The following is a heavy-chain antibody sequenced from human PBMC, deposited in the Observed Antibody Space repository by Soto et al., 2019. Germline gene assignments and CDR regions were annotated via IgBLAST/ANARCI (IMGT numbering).Heavy chain of an antibody. D-gene: IGHD1-26*01. J-gene: IGHJ4*02. CDR3: ARDAAVGLFDY. CDR1: GYTFTSYY. V-gene: IGHV1-46*01. Sequence: GASVKVSCKASGYTFTSYYMHWVRQAPGQGLEWMGIINPSGGSTSYAQKFQGRVTMTRDTSTSTAYMELRSLRSDDTAVYYCARDAAVGLFDYWGQATLVTVSS. CDR2: INPSGGST.